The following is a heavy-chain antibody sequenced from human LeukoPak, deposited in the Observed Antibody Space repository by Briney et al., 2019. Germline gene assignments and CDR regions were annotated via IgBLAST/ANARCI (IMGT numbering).Heavy chain of an antibody. V-gene: IGHV3-21*01. Sequence: PGGSLRLSCAASGFTFNNYSMNWVRQAPGKGLEWVSSISSSSSYIYYADSVKGRFTISRDNAKNSLYLQMNSLRAEDTAVYYCATQALVVVAPDYWGQGTLVTVSS. CDR3: ATQALVVVAPDY. D-gene: IGHD2-15*01. J-gene: IGHJ4*02. CDR1: GFTFNNYS. CDR2: ISSSSSYI.